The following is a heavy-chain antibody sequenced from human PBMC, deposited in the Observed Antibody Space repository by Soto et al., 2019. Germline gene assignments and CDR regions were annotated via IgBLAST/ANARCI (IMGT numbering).Heavy chain of an antibody. CDR3: ARVQLLSDWFDP. V-gene: IGHV4-4*07. CDR1: GGAISTYY. CDR2: IYSSGST. J-gene: IGHJ5*02. Sequence: SETLSLTCTVSGGAISTYYWTWIRQPAGKGLEWIGRIYSSGSTKYNPSLQSRVTMSLDTSNNQFSLRLTSVTAVDTAVYYCARVQLLSDWFDPWCHGTLVTVSS. D-gene: IGHD1-26*01.